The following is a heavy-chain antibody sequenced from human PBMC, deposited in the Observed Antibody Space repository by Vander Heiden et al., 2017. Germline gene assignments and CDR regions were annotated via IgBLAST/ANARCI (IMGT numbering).Heavy chain of an antibody. Sequence: QVQLQESGPGLVKPSETLSLTCTVSDGSISSYYWRWLRQPAGKGLEWIGRIYTSGSTNYNPSLKSRVTMSVDTSKNQFSLKLSSVTAADTAVYYCARDHGRGSSGYSGDYWGQGTLVTVSS. J-gene: IGHJ4*02. V-gene: IGHV4-4*07. CDR1: DGSISSYY. CDR2: IYTSGST. D-gene: IGHD3-22*01. CDR3: ARDHGRGSSGYSGDY.